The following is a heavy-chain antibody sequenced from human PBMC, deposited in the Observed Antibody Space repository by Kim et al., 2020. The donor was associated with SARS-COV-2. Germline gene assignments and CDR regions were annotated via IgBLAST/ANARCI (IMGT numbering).Heavy chain of an antibody. J-gene: IGHJ2*01. CDR2: ISYTGST. D-gene: IGHD6-13*01. CDR1: GGSIGSKY. V-gene: IGHV4-59*01. Sequence: SETLSLTCTLSGGSIGSKYWTWIRQAPGKGLEWIGHISYTGSTNYNPSLQSRATMSVDTSKNEFSLKLSSVTAADTAVYYCARCEGSTWY. CDR3: ARCEGSTWY.